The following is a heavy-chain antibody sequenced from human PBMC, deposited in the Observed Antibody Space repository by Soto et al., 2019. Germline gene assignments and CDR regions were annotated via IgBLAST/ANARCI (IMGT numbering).Heavy chain of an antibody. V-gene: IGHV1-18*04. CDR2: ISTFNGNA. D-gene: IGHD6-19*01. CDR1: GYTFSSHG. J-gene: IGHJ5*02. CDR3: ARLQGYSSGWYTT. Sequence: QVQLVQSGPEVKKPGASVKVSCKTSGYTFSSHGISWVLQAPGLGLECMGWISTFNGNAHYAESMEDRVTMTIDTSTSTAYLELTSLTSDDTGVYFCARLQGYSSGWYTTWGQGTLVTVSS.